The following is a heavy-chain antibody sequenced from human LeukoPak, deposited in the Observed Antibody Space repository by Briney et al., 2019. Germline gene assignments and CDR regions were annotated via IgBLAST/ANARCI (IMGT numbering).Heavy chain of an antibody. CDR1: GFTVSSNY. V-gene: IGHV3-66*04. D-gene: IGHD5-18*01. Sequence: GGFRRLSCAASGFTVSSNYMSWVRQSPGKALEWVAVIYSGGITYYADSVKGRFTVSRDNSKNTLYFKMNNLTADDTDVYYCQSQGGYSDSYPFDYWGQGTLVTVSS. CDR3: QSQGGYSDSYPFDY. CDR2: IYSGGIT. J-gene: IGHJ4*02.